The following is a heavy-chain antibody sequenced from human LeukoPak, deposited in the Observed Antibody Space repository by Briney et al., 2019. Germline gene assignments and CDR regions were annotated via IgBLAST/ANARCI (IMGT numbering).Heavy chain of an antibody. CDR2: ISWNSGSI. D-gene: IGHD4-17*01. CDR3: AKDIRADYYYYYGMDV. V-gene: IGHV3-9*01. J-gene: IGHJ6*02. Sequence: GGSLRLSCAASGFTFDDYAMHWVRQAPGKGLGWVSGISWNSGSIGYADSVKGRFTISRDNAKNSLYLQMNSLRAEDAALYYCAKDIRADYYYYYGMDVWGQGTTVTVSS. CDR1: GFTFDDYA.